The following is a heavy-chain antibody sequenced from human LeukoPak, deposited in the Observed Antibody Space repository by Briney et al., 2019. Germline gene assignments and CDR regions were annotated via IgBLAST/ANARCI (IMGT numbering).Heavy chain of an antibody. Sequence: PGGSLRLSCAASGFTFSTYEMNWVRQAPGKGLEWISYIGSSDTPIFYADSVRGRFTISRDNAKHSLYLQMNSLRVEDTAVYYCARESTDGFDTWGQGTLVTVSP. CDR1: GFTFSTYE. V-gene: IGHV3-48*03. CDR3: ARESTDGFDT. CDR2: IGSSDTPI. J-gene: IGHJ5*02.